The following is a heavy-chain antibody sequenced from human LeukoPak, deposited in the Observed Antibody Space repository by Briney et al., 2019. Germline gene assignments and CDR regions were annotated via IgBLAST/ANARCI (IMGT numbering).Heavy chain of an antibody. J-gene: IGHJ4*02. D-gene: IGHD3-16*01. CDR2: IYYSGST. CDR1: GGSISSGGYY. V-gene: IGHV4-31*03. CDR3: ATPVGSYFDY. Sequence: PSETLSLTCTVSGGSISSGGYYWSWIRQHPGKGLEWIGYIYYSGSTYYNPSLKSRVTMSVDTSENQFSLKLNSVTAADTAVYYGATPVGSYFDYWSQGTLVTVSS.